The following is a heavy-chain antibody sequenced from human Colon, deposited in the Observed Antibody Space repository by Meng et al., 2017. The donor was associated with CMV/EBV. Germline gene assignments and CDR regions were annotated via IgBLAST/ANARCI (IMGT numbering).Heavy chain of an antibody. J-gene: IGHJ4*02. D-gene: IGHD2-8*02. CDR1: GDTFTNYY. Sequence: GDTFTNYYISWVRQAPGQGLEWLGGFIPIFTAPHYAQKLQGRLTISTDKSTTTAYMELTSLTSEDTAVYYCARGNCSGNTCDTYFDQWGQGTLVTVSS. CDR3: ARGNCSGNTCDTYFDQ. V-gene: IGHV1-69*05. CDR2: FIPIFTAP.